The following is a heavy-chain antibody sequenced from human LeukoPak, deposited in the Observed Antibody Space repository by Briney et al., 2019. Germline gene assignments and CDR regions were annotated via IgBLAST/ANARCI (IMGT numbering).Heavy chain of an antibody. D-gene: IGHD6-13*01. Sequence: SETLSLTCTVSGGSISSYSWSWIRQPPGKGLEWIGYIYYSGSTNYNPSLKSRVTISVDTSKNQFSLKLSSVTAADTAVYYCARTRIAAAGTIFDYWGQGTLVTVSS. J-gene: IGHJ4*02. CDR3: ARTRIAAAGTIFDY. CDR2: IYYSGST. CDR1: GGSISSYS. V-gene: IGHV4-59*08.